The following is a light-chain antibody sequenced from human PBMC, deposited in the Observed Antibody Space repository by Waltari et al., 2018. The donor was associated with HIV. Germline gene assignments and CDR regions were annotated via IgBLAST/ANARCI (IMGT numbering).Light chain of an antibody. CDR2: RAA. CDR3: QQSESFPHT. J-gene: IGKJ4*01. CDR1: QPIGSS. Sequence: DIRMTQSPSFVSASVGDSVTITCRASQPIGSSLAWYQHRPGRVPTLLVYRAASLHTGVPARFVGNGSVLDFTLSIANLQAEDFATYFCQQSESFPHTFGGGTRVEI. V-gene: IGKV1-12*01.